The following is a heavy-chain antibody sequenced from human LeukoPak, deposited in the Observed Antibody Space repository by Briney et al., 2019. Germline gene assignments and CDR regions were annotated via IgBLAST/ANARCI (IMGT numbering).Heavy chain of an antibody. D-gene: IGHD3-22*01. CDR2: IRDDGSNK. Sequence: PGGSLRLSCAASGFTFSSYGMHWVRQAPGKGLEWVAFIRDDGSNKYYADSVKGRFTISRDNSKNTLYLQMNSLRAEDTAVYYCAKEFKRYYDSSGYFDYWGQGTLVTVSS. V-gene: IGHV3-30*02. J-gene: IGHJ4*02. CDR1: GFTFSSYG. CDR3: AKEFKRYYDSSGYFDY.